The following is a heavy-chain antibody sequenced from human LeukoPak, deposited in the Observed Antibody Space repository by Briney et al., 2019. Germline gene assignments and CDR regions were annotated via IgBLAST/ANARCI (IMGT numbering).Heavy chain of an antibody. D-gene: IGHD2-21*02. Sequence: PSETLSLTSTASGVSISSYYCSWVRQPPGKGLEWIWYIYYSGSTNYNPSLKSRVTISVDTSKNQFSLKLSSVTAADTAVYYCARLGLAYCGGGCSSWFDPWGQGTLVTVSS. CDR1: GVSISSYY. CDR3: ARLGLAYCGGGCSSWFDP. V-gene: IGHV4-59*08. J-gene: IGHJ5*02. CDR2: IYYSGST.